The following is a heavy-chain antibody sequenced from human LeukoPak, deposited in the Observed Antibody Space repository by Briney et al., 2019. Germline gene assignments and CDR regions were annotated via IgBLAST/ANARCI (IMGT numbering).Heavy chain of an antibody. CDR2: TNEDGSEK. D-gene: IGHD3-16*01. CDR1: GFTFSDYY. J-gene: IGHJ4*02. V-gene: IGHV3-7*01. Sequence: GGSLRLSCAASGFTFSDYYMSWIRQAPGKGLEWVANTNEDGSEKYYVDSVKGRFTISRDNAKNSLYLQMNSLRAEDTAVYYCARRGSRFDYWGQGTLVAVSS. CDR3: ARRGSRFDY.